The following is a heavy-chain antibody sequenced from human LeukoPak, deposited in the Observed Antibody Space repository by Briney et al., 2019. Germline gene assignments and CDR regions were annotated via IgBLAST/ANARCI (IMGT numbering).Heavy chain of an antibody. CDR1: GYTFTSYG. V-gene: IGHV1-18*01. Sequence: ASVKVSCKASGYTFTSYGISWVRQAPGQGLEWMGWISAYNGNTNYAQKFQGRVTITADKSTSTAYMELSSLRSEDTAVYYCAREGEYSSSWSRYFDYWGQGTLVTVSS. J-gene: IGHJ4*02. D-gene: IGHD6-13*01. CDR2: ISAYNGNT. CDR3: AREGEYSSSWSRYFDY.